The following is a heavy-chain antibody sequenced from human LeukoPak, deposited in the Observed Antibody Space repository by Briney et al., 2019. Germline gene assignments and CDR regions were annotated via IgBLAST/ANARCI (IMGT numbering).Heavy chain of an antibody. Sequence: KPSETLSLTCTVSGGSISSYYWSWIRQPPGKGLEWIGYIYYSGSTNYNPSLKSRVTISVDTSKNQFSLKLSSVTAADTAVYYCARERAARLLDYWGQGTLVTVSS. D-gene: IGHD6-6*01. CDR2: IYYSGST. CDR3: ARERAARLLDY. V-gene: IGHV4-59*01. J-gene: IGHJ4*02. CDR1: GGSISSYY.